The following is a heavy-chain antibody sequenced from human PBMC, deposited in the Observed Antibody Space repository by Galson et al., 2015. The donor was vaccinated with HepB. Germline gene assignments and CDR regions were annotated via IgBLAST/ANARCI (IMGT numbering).Heavy chain of an antibody. Sequence: SVKVSCKASGYTFTDYYMHWVRQAPGQGLEWMGWISPNSGDTGYAQKFQGRVTMTRNTSISTAYMELSSLRSEDTAVYYCARGRSVGSGYYIDYWGQGTLVTVSP. D-gene: IGHD3-22*01. V-gene: IGHV1-8*02. CDR3: ARGRSVGSGYYIDY. J-gene: IGHJ4*02. CDR2: ISPNSGDT. CDR1: GYTFTDYY.